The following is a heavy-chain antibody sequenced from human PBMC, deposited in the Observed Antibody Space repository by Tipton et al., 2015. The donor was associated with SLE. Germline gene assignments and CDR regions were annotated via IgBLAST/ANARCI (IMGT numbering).Heavy chain of an antibody. CDR1: GFTFDDYG. D-gene: IGHD3-22*01. Sequence: SLRLSCAASGFTFDDYGMSWVRQAPGKGLEWVSGINWNGGSTGYADSVKGRFTISRDNSKNTLYLQMNSLRAEDTAVYYCAKGGRITMIVVVITTNSLNYWGQGTLVTVSS. J-gene: IGHJ4*02. V-gene: IGHV3-20*04. CDR3: AKGGRITMIVVVITTNSLNY. CDR2: INWNGGST.